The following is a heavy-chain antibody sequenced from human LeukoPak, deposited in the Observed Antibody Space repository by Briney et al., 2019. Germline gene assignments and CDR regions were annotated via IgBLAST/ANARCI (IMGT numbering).Heavy chain of an antibody. CDR3: ARGVSDLADFDY. D-gene: IGHD6-13*01. J-gene: IGHJ4*02. Sequence: ASVKVSCKASGYTFISYYMHWVRQAPGQGLEWVGVINPTGGSTRYAEKLQDRVTLTRDTSTSTVYMELSSLRSDDTAVYYCARGVSDLADFDYWGQGTLVTVSS. CDR2: INPTGGST. V-gene: IGHV1-46*01. CDR1: GYTFISYY.